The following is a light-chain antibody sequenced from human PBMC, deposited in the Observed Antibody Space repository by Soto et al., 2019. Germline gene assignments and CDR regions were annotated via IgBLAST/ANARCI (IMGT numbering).Light chain of an antibody. J-gene: IGKJ1*01. CDR2: AAS. Sequence: DIQMTQSPSFLSASVGDIVTITCRASQSISNYLNWYQQKPGKAPKLLMYAASSLQSGVPSRFGGSGSGTDFTLTISSLQPEDFATYYCQQSYSTPRTFGQGTKVEIK. CDR1: QSISNY. V-gene: IGKV1-39*01. CDR3: QQSYSTPRT.